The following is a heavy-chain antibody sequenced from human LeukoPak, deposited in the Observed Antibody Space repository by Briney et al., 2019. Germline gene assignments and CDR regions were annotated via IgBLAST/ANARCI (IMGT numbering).Heavy chain of an antibody. CDR3: ARVGIGYGSTPTYYFDY. CDR1: GGSISSYY. D-gene: IGHD3-10*01. V-gene: IGHV4-4*07. J-gene: IGHJ4*02. CDR2: IYTSGST. Sequence: SETLSLTCTVSGGSISSYYWSWIRQPAGKGLEWIGRIYTSGSTNYNPSLKSRVTMSVDTSKNQFSLRLSSVTAADTAVYYCARVGIGYGSTPTYYFDYWGQRTLVTVSS.